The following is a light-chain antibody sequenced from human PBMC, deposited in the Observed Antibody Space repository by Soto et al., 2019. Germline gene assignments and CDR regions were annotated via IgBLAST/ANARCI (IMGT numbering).Light chain of an antibody. Sequence: IWINCSYSLSSASTRDRVTISCRVSQGISINLAWYRQRPGKAPDLLIYAASTLQSGVPSRFSGSGSGIDFTLTISFHLSEDFVTDYCQQYPAFACTLGLGAKVDIK. J-gene: IGKJ1*01. CDR2: AAS. CDR3: QQYPAFACT. V-gene: IGKV1D-8*01. CDR1: QGISIN.